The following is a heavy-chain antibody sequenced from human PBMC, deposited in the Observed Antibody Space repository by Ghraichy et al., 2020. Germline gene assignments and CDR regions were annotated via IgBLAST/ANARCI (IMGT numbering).Heavy chain of an antibody. D-gene: IGHD1-26*01. V-gene: IGHV4-59*01. CDR2: IYYSGST. Sequence: SETLSLTCTVSGGSISSYYWSWIRQPPGKGLEWIGYIYYSGSTNYNPSLKSRVTLSVDTSKSQFSLKLSSVTAADTAVYYCASFSGSYYTNGYWGQGTLVTVSS. J-gene: IGHJ4*02. CDR3: ASFSGSYYTNGY. CDR1: GGSISSYY.